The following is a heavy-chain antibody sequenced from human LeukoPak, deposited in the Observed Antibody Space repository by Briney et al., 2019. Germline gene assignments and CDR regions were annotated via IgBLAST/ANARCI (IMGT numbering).Heavy chain of an antibody. V-gene: IGHV1-2*02. Sequence: ASVKVSCKASGYTFSSYYMHWVRQAPGQGLEWMGWINPNSGGTNYAQKLQGRVTMTRDTSISTAYMELSRLRSDDTAVYYCASSRRRDSGSYQAPSGGVLDYWGQGTLVTVSS. CDR2: INPNSGGT. CDR3: ASSRRRDSGSYQAPSGGVLDY. D-gene: IGHD1-26*01. CDR1: GYTFSSYY. J-gene: IGHJ4*02.